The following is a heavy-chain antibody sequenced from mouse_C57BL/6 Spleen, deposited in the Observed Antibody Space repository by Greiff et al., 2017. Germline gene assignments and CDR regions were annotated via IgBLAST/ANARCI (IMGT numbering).Heavy chain of an antibody. D-gene: IGHD1-2*01. V-gene: IGHV1-55*01. J-gene: IGHJ3*01. CDR1: GYTFTSYW. CDR2: IYPGSGST. Sequence: QVQLQQPGAELVKPGASVKMSCKASGYTFTSYWITWVKQRPGQGLEWIGDIYPGSGSTNYTEKFKCKATLTVATSSSTAYMQLSSLTSEDSAVXYCARGEDYGGFAYWGQGTLVTVSA. CDR3: ARGEDYGGFAY.